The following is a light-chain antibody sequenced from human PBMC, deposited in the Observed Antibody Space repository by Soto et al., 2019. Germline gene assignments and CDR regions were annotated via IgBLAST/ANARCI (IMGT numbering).Light chain of an antibody. J-gene: IGKJ1*01. CDR1: QSVSTN. Sequence: IVLTQSPGTLSLSPGERATLSCRASQSVSTNLAWYQQKPGQAPRLLIYHTSTRATGIPARFSGSGSGTEFSLTISGLQSEDLAVYYCQQYSDWPQTFGQGTKVDI. V-gene: IGKV3-15*01. CDR3: QQYSDWPQT. CDR2: HTS.